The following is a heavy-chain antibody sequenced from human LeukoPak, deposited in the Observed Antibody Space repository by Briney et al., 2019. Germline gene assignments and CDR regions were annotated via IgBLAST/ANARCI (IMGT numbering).Heavy chain of an antibody. D-gene: IGHD6-19*01. CDR2: INPNSGGT. CDR1: GYTFTGYY. Sequence: ASVKVSCKASGYTFTGYYMHWVRQAPGQGLEWMGWINPNSGGTNYAQKFQGRVTMTRDTSISTACMELSRLRSDDTAVYYCATIAVAGATVFDYWGQGTLVTVSS. V-gene: IGHV1-2*02. J-gene: IGHJ4*02. CDR3: ATIAVAGATVFDY.